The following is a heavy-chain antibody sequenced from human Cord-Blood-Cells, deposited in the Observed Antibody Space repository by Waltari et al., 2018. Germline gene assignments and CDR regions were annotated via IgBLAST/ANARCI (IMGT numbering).Heavy chain of an antibody. CDR2: IKQDGSEK. V-gene: IGHV3-7*01. Sequence: EVQLVEAGGGLVQPGRSLRLSCAPYAFSLTSVGMSAVRQAPGKGLEWVANIKQDGSEKYYVDTVKGRFTIARDNAKNSLYLQMNSLRAEDTAVYYCARIWYYYYGMDVWGQGTTVTVSS. J-gene: IGHJ6*02. CDR1: AFSLTSVG. CDR3: ARIWYYYYGMDV.